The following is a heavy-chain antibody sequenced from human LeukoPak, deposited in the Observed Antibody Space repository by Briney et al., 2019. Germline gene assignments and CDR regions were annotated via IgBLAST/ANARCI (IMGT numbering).Heavy chain of an antibody. CDR3: ARDSLLPSAMGYYYMDV. Sequence: SETLSLTSTVSGGSIGSGSYYWSWIRQPAGKGLEWIGRIYTSGSTNHNPSLKSRVTISVDTSKNQFSLKLSSVTAADTALYYCARDSLLPSAMGYYYMDVWGKGTTVTVS. J-gene: IGHJ6*03. D-gene: IGHD2-2*01. V-gene: IGHV4-61*02. CDR2: IYTSGST. CDR1: GGSIGSGSYY.